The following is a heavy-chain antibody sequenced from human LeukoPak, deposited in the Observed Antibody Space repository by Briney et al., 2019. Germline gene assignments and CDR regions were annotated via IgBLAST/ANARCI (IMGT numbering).Heavy chain of an antibody. D-gene: IGHD1-26*01. V-gene: IGHV3-23*01. CDR2: ISGSAYNT. CDR3: AKHSGSYFIYYVDS. Sequence: GGSLRLSCAASGFTFSTYGMSWVRQAPGKGLEWVSTISGSAYNTYYADSVKGRFTISRDNSANTLYLQMNSLRAEDTALYYCAKHSGSYFIYYVDSWGQGTLVTVSS. J-gene: IGHJ4*02. CDR1: GFTFSTYG.